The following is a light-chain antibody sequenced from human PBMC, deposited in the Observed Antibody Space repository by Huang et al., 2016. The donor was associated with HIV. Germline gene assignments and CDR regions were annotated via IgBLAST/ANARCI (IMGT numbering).Light chain of an antibody. CDR3: QQYNNWPHT. J-gene: IGKJ2*01. CDR1: QSVSSN. Sequence: EIVMTQSPATLSVSPGERATLACRASQSVSSNLAGYQQKPGQAPRLLIDGASTRATGIPARFSGSGSGTEFTLTISSLQSEDFVVYYCQQYNNWPHTFGQGTKLEIK. CDR2: GAS. V-gene: IGKV3-15*01.